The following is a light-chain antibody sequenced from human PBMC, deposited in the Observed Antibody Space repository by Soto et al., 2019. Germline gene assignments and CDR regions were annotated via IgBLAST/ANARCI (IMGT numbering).Light chain of an antibody. J-gene: IGLJ3*02. Sequence: QSVLTQPPSASGTPGQRVTISCSGSSSNIGSNTVNWYQQLPGTAPKLLIYSNNQRPSGVPDRFCGSKSGTSASLAISGLEYEDEADYYCAAWDDSLNGRVFGGGTKLTVL. V-gene: IGLV1-44*01. CDR3: AAWDDSLNGRV. CDR2: SNN. CDR1: SSNIGSNT.